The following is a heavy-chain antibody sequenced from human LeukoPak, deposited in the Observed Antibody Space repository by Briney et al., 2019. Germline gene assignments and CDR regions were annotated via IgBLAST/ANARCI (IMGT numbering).Heavy chain of an antibody. J-gene: IGHJ4*02. V-gene: IGHV1-18*01. D-gene: IGHD5-12*01. CDR2: ISAYNGNT. CDR1: GYTFTSYG. CDR3: AIILYGGYVHY. Sequence: ASVKVSCKASGYTFTSYGISWVRQAPGQGLEWMGWISAYNGNTNYAQKLQGRVTMTTDTSTSTAYMELSSLRSEDTAVYYCAIILYGGYVHYWGQGTLVTVSS.